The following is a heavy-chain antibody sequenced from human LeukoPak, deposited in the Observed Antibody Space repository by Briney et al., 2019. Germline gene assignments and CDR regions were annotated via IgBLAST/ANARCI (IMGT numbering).Heavy chain of an antibody. J-gene: IGHJ4*02. CDR3: ARVMAASKGLDY. V-gene: IGHV4-31*03. CDR2: IYYSGST. CDR1: GGSISSGGYY. D-gene: IGHD2-2*01. Sequence: SETLSLTCTVSGGSISSGGYYWSWIRQHPGKGLEWIGYIYYSGSTYYNPSLKSRVTISVDTSKNQFSLKLSSVTAADTAVYYCARVMAASKGLDYWGQGTLVTVSS.